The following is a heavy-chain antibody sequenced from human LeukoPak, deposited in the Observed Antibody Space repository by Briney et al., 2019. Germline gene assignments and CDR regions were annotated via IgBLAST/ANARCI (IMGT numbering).Heavy chain of an antibody. J-gene: IGHJ4*02. CDR2: IYYSGST. Sequence: SETLSLTCTVSGGSISSSSYYWGWIRQPPGKGLEWIGSIYYSGSTYYNPSLKSRVTISVDTSKNQFSLKLSSVTAADTAVYYCCVAAAGSVDYWGQGTLVTVSS. V-gene: IGHV4-39*07. CDR3: CVAAAGSVDY. CDR1: GGSISSSSYY. D-gene: IGHD6-13*01.